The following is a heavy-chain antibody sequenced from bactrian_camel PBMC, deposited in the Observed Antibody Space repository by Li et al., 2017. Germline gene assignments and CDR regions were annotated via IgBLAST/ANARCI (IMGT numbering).Heavy chain of an antibody. CDR3: ATKDGGLRSMFDDHEYEY. CDR1: GLTSAPYA. J-gene: IGHJ4*01. D-gene: IGHD4*01. Sequence: HVQLVESGGGSVQAGGSLRLSCAASGLTSAPYAMAWFRQAPGKAREGIAVDTAGIGFTFYADSVEGRFTVSRDNAKTTLYLQMNSLIPEDTGTYYCATKDGGLRSMFDDHEYEYWGQGTQVTVS. CDR2: DTAGIGFT. V-gene: IGHV3S55*01.